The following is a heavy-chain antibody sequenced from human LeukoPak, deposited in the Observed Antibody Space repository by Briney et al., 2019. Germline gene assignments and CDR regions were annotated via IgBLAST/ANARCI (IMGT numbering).Heavy chain of an antibody. CDR2: IIPIFGTA. V-gene: IGHV1-69*13. D-gene: IGHD3-3*01. J-gene: IGHJ4*02. CDR1: GYTFTSYA. Sequence: SVKVSCKASGYTFTSYAISWVRQAPGQGLEWMGGIIPIFGTANYAQKFQGRVTITADESTSTAYMELSSLRSEDTAVYYCAREPHQSANYDFWSGYYSTNYFDYWGQGTLVTVSS. CDR3: AREPHQSANYDFWSGYYSTNYFDY.